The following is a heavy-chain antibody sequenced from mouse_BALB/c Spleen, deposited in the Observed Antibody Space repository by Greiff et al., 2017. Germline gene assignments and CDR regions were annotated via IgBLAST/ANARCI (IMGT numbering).Heavy chain of an antibody. CDR3: ARRGDDYPWFAY. V-gene: IGHV2-2*02. CDR1: GFSLTSYG. Sequence: QVQLQQSGPGLVQPSQSLSITCTVSGFSLTSYGVHWVRQSPGKGLEWLGVIWSGGSTDYNAAFISRLSISKDNSKSQVFFKMNSLQANDTAIYYCARRGDDYPWFAYWGQGTLVTVSA. CDR2: IWSGGST. J-gene: IGHJ3*01. D-gene: IGHD2-4*01.